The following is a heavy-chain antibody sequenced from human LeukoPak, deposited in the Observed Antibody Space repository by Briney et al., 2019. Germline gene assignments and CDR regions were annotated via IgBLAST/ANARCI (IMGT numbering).Heavy chain of an antibody. D-gene: IGHD3-10*01. V-gene: IGHV3-74*01. J-gene: IGHJ4*02. CDR3: ARGHVPGSDRHWDY. Sequence: GGSLRLSCAASGFTFSSYAMSWVRQAPGKGLEWVSGINSDGSSTSYADSVKGRFTISRDNAKNTLYLQMNSLRDEDTAVYYCARGHVPGSDRHWDYWGQGIPVTVSS. CDR2: INSDGSST. CDR1: GFTFSSYA.